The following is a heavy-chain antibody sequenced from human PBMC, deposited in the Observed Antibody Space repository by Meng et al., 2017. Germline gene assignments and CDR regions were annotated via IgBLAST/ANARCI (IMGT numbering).Heavy chain of an antibody. CDR3: ARELLWFGESAY. V-gene: IGHV1-69*02. D-gene: IGHD3-10*01. CDR2: IIPILGIA. J-gene: IGHJ4*02. Sequence: SVTVSCKASGGTFSSYTISWVRQAPGHGLEWMGRIIPILGIANYAQKFQGRATITADKSTSTAYMELSSLRSEDTAVYYCARELLWFGESAYWGQGTLVTVSS. CDR1: GGTFSSYT.